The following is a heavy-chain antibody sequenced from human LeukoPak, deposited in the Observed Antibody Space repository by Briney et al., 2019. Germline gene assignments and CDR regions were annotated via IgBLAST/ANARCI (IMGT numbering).Heavy chain of an antibody. V-gene: IGHV4-61*02. CDR1: GGSISSGSYY. D-gene: IGHD3-10*01. CDR2: IYTSGST. Sequence: PSETLSLTCTVSGGSISSGSYYWSWIRQPAGKGLEWIGRIYTSGSTNYNPSLKSRVTISVDTSKNQFSLKLSSVTAADTAVYYRARVRGGKFRGDYYYYMDVWGKGTTVTISS. J-gene: IGHJ6*03. CDR3: ARVRGGKFRGDYYYYMDV.